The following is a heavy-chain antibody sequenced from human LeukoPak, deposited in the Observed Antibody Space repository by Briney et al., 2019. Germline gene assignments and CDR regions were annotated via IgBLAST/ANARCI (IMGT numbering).Heavy chain of an antibody. Sequence: GASVKVSCKASGYTFTGYYMHWVRQAPGQGLEWMGWINPNSGGTNYAQKFQGWVTMTRDTSSSTAYMELSRLRSDDTAVYYCARSGGREYDYVWGSYRYSDAFDIWGQGTMVTVSS. CDR3: ARSGGREYDYVWGSYRYSDAFDI. CDR2: INPNSGGT. J-gene: IGHJ3*02. V-gene: IGHV1-2*04. D-gene: IGHD3-16*02. CDR1: GYTFTGYY.